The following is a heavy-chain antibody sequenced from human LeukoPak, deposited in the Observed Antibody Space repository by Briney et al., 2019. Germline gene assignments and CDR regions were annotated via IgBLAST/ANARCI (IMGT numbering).Heavy chain of an antibody. V-gene: IGHV1-46*01. CDR3: ARDPGYYDSSGYYDY. CDR2: VNTSGGST. D-gene: IGHD3-22*01. Sequence: ASVKVSCKASGYTFTSYYMHWVRQAPGQGLEWMGIVNTSGGSTSYAQKFQGRVTMSRDTSTNTVYMELSSLTSEDTAVYYCARDPGYYDSSGYYDYWGQGTLVTVSS. J-gene: IGHJ4*02. CDR1: GYTFTSYY.